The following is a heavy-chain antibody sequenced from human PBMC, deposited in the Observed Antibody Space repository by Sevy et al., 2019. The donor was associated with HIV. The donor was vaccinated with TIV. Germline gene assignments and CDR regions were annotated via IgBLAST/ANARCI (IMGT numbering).Heavy chain of an antibody. D-gene: IGHD2-15*01. J-gene: IGHJ3*02. CDR1: GGSISSYY. Sequence: SETLSLTCTVSGGSISSYYWSWIRQPAGKGLEWIGRIYTSGSTNYNPSLKSRVTMSVDTSKNQFSLNLSSVTAADTAVYYCAGVNSLPSSGPYGDAFDIWGQGTMVTVSS. CDR2: IYTSGST. CDR3: AGVNSLPSSGPYGDAFDI. V-gene: IGHV4-4*07.